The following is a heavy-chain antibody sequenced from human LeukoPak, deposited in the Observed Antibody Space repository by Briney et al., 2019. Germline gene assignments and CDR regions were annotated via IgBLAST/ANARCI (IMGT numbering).Heavy chain of an antibody. V-gene: IGHV4-31*03. J-gene: IGHJ2*01. CDR1: GGSISSGGYY. CDR3: ARAPVLRYFDWSTSAWYFDL. Sequence: SQTLSLTCTVSGGSISSGGYYWSWIRQHPGKGLEWIEYIYYSGSTYYNPSLKSRVTISVDTSKNQFSLELSSVTAADTAVYYCARAPVLRYFDWSTSAWYFDLWGRGTLVTVSS. D-gene: IGHD3-9*01. CDR2: IYYSGST.